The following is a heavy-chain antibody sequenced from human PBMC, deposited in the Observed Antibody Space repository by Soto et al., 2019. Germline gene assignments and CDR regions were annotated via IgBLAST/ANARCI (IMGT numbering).Heavy chain of an antibody. CDR3: TGVVRTGWRYYFDH. CDR2: VYYSGST. Sequence: QVLLQESGPGLVKPSETLSLTCTVSGGSVSSGNYYWSWLRQPPGKGLEWLGYVYYSGSTTYNPSLKSRLTILVDTSKNQYSLKLSSVTAADTAVYYCTGVVRTGWRYYFDHWGQGILVPGSA. V-gene: IGHV4-61*01. J-gene: IGHJ4*02. CDR1: GGSVSSGNYY. D-gene: IGHD6-19*01.